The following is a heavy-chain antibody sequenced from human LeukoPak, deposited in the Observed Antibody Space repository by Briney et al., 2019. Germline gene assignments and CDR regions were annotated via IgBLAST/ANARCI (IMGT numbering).Heavy chain of an antibody. CDR1: GGTFSSYA. Sequence: ASVKVSCKASGGTFSSYAISWVRQAPGQGLEWMGGIIPIFGTANYAQKFQGRVTITADKSTSTAYMELSSLRSEDTAVYYCARKLNGDYGWYFDLWGRGTLVTVSS. CDR3: ARKLNGDYGWYFDL. D-gene: IGHD4-17*01. V-gene: IGHV1-69*06. J-gene: IGHJ2*01. CDR2: IIPIFGTA.